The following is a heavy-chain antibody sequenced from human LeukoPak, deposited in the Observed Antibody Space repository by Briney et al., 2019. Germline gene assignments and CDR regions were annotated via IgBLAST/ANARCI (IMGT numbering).Heavy chain of an antibody. J-gene: IGHJ6*02. V-gene: IGHV4-59*01. CDR3: ARLSMYSSGCCYYYGMDV. CDR1: GGSISSYY. Sequence: KPSETLSLTCTVSGGSISSYYWSWIRQPPGKGLEWIGYIYYSGSTNYNPSLKSRVTISVDTSKNQFSLKLSSVTAADTAVYYCARLSMYSSGCCYYYGMDVWGQGTTVTVSS. CDR2: IYYSGST. D-gene: IGHD6-19*01.